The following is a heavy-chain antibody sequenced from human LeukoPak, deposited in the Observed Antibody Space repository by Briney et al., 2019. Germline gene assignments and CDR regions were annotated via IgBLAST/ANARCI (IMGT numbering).Heavy chain of an antibody. D-gene: IGHD5-12*01. CDR2: ISGSGGST. CDR1: GFTFSSYA. J-gene: IGHJ4*02. CDR3: AKGHSGYDFFADY. V-gene: IGHV3-23*01. Sequence: GGSLSLSCAASGFTFSSYAMSWVRQAPGKGLEWVSAISGSGGSTYYADSVKGRFTISRDNSKNTLYLQMNSLRAEDTAVYYCAKGHSGYDFFADYWGQGTLVTVSS.